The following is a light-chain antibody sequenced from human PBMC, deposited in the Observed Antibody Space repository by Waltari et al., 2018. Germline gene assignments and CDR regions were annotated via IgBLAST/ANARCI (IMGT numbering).Light chain of an antibody. CDR2: EVI. CDR3: FSYAGRNIWV. Sequence: QYALTQHSYASGFPVQSITTSCYETRRDVGFYNLVSWYQQRPDKDPKLMFYEVIHRPSGFSTRFSVFKSGNTASLTISGLQAEDEADYYCFSYAGRNIWVFGGGTRVTVL. CDR1: RRDVGFYNL. J-gene: IGLJ3*02. V-gene: IGLV2-23*02.